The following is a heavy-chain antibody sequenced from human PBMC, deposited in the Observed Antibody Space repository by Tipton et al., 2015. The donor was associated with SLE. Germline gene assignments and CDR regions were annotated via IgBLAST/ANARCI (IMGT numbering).Heavy chain of an antibody. V-gene: IGHV4-39*01. Sequence: TLSLTCTVSGGSIRSSSYYWGWIRQPPGKGLEWIGNIYYTGSTYQNPSLKSRATISVDASKNQFSLKLSSVTAADTAVYYCARGVVGYIDYWGQGTLVTVSS. CDR1: GGSIRSSSYY. J-gene: IGHJ4*02. CDR3: ARGVVGYIDY. CDR2: IYYTGST. D-gene: IGHD3-10*01.